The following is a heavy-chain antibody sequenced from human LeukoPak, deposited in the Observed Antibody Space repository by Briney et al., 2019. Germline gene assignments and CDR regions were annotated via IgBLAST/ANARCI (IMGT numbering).Heavy chain of an antibody. CDR1: GFTFSSYA. V-gene: IGHV3-30-3*01. D-gene: IGHD3-3*01. J-gene: IGHJ4*02. CDR3: ARGPFWSGYFDY. Sequence: GRSLRLSCAASGFTFSSYAMHWVRQAPGKGLEWVAVISYDGSNKYYADSVKGRFTISRDNSKNTLYLQMNSLRAEDTAVYYCARGPFWSGYFDYWGQGTLVTVSS. CDR2: ISYDGSNK.